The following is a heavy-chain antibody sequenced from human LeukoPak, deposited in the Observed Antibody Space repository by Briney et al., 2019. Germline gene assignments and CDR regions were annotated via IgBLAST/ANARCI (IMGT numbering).Heavy chain of an antibody. D-gene: IGHD6-13*01. Sequence: SETLSLTCTVSGGSISSYYWSWIRQPPGKGLEWIGYIYYSGSTNYNPSLKSRVTISVDTSKDQFSLKLSSVTAADTAVYYCARARESSSWIAFDPWGQGTVVTVSS. CDR2: IYYSGST. CDR3: ARARESSSWIAFDP. V-gene: IGHV4-59*01. CDR1: GGSISSYY. J-gene: IGHJ5*02.